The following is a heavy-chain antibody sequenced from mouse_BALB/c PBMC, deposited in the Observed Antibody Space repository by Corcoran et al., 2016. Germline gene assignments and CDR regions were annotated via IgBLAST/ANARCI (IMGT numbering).Heavy chain of an antibody. J-gene: IGHJ4*01. D-gene: IGHD2-3*01. V-gene: IGHV3-6*02. Sequence: DVQLQESGPGLVKPSQSLSLTCSVTGYSITSGYYWNWIRQFPGNKLEWMGYISYDGSNNYNPSLKNRISITRDKSKNQFFLKLNSVTTEDTAKYYCARGDGYYPYAMDYWGQGTSVTVSS. CDR2: ISYDGSN. CDR3: ARGDGYYPYAMDY. CDR1: GYSITSGYY.